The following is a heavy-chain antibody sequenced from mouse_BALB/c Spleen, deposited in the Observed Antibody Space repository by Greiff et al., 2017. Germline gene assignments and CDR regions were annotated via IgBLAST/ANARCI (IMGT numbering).Heavy chain of an antibody. CDR2: ISSGGGNT. V-gene: IGHV5-9*03. CDR3: ARSYGAGDY. CDR1: GFTFSSYT. D-gene: IGHD1-1*02. J-gene: IGHJ4*01. Sequence: EVQLVESGGGLVKPGGSLKLSCAASGFTFSSYTMSWVRQTPEKRLEWVATISSGGGNTYYPDSVKGRFTISRDNAKNNLYLQMSSLRSEDTAMYYCARSYGAGDYWGQGTSVTVSS.